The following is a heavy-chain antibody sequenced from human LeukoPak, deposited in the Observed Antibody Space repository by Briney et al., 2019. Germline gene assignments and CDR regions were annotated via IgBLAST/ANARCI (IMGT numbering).Heavy chain of an antibody. J-gene: IGHJ5*02. D-gene: IGHD1-26*01. Sequence: GGSLRLSCVASGFIFSNYWMGWVRQAPGKGLECVANIKQDESEKHYVDSVKGRFTISRDNAKNSLYLQMNSLRGEDTAVYYCARRIGGSEASWGQGTLVTVSS. V-gene: IGHV3-7*01. CDR2: IKQDESEK. CDR1: GFIFSNYW. CDR3: ARRIGGSEAS.